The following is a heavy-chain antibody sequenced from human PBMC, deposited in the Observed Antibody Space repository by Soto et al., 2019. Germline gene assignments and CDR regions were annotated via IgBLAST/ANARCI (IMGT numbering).Heavy chain of an antibody. Sequence: SETLSLTCAVYGGSFSGYYWSWIRQPPGKGLEWIGEINHSGSTNYNPSLKSRVTISVDTSKNQFSLKLSSVTAADTAVYYCARNLRRIYYYYMDVWGKGTTVTVSS. V-gene: IGHV4-34*01. CDR3: ARNLRRIYYYYMDV. CDR2: INHSGST. D-gene: IGHD4-17*01. CDR1: GGSFSGYY. J-gene: IGHJ6*03.